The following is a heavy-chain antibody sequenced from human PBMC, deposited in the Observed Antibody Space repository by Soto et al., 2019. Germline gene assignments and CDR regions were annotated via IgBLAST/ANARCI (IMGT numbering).Heavy chain of an antibody. J-gene: IGHJ6*02. CDR1: GGSFSGYY. CDR3: ARASIAAAGTYYYYYYGMDV. CDR2: INHSGST. Sequence: LSLTCAVYGGSFSGYYWSWIRQPPGKGLEWIGEINHSGSTNYNSSLKSRVTISVDTSKNQFSLKLSSVTAADTAVYYCARASIAAAGTYYYYYYGMDVWGQGTTVTAP. V-gene: IGHV4-34*01. D-gene: IGHD6-13*01.